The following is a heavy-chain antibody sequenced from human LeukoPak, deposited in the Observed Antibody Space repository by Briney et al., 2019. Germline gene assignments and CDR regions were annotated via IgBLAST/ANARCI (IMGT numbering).Heavy chain of an antibody. CDR2: INTSGNT. D-gene: IGHD3-10*01. V-gene: IGHV4-4*07. J-gene: IGHJ6*04. Sequence: SETLSLTCTVSGDSISNYYWTWIRQSAGKGLQWIGRINTSGNTNYNPYPKSRVTMSLDTSKNQFSLNLSSVTAADTAVYYCARERLGFRVDVWGKGTTVTVSS. CDR3: ARERLGFRVDV. CDR1: GDSISNYY.